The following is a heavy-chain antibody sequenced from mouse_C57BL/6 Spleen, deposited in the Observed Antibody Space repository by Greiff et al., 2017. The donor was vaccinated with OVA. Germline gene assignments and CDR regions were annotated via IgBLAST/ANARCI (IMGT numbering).Heavy chain of an antibody. CDR2: IYPRSGTT. V-gene: IGHV1-81*01. J-gene: IGHJ4*01. CDR3: AREGITTVVADYAMDY. Sequence: VQLQQSGAELARPGASVKLSCKASGYTFTSYGIRWVKQRTGQGLEWIGEIYPRSGTTYYNEKFKGKATLTADKSSSTAYMELRSLTSEDSAVYFCAREGITTVVADYAMDYWGQGTSVTVSS. CDR1: GYTFTSYG. D-gene: IGHD1-1*01.